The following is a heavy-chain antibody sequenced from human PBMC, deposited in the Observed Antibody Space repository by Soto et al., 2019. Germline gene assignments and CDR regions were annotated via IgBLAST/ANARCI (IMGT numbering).Heavy chain of an antibody. D-gene: IGHD3-22*01. CDR3: ARSRPDYDSSGYLDY. V-gene: IGHV4-59*01. Sequence: SQNLSLTCTVSGSSISIYDWSCIRQPPGKGLEWIGYIYYSGSTNYNPSLKSRVTISVDTSKNQFSLKLSSVTATDTAVYYCARSRPDYDSSGYLDYWGQGTLVTVS. J-gene: IGHJ4*02. CDR1: GSSISIYD. CDR2: IYYSGST.